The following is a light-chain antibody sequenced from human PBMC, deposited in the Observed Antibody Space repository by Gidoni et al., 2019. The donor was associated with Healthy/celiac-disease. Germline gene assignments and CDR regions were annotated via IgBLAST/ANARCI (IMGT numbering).Light chain of an antibody. CDR2: GKN. CDR1: SLRSYY. Sequence: SSELTQDPAVSVALGQTVRLTCQGDSLRSYYASWYQQKPGQAPVLVIYGKNNRPSGIPDRFSGSSSGNTASLTITGAQAEDEADYYCNSRDSSGKRVFGTGTKITVL. V-gene: IGLV3-19*01. J-gene: IGLJ1*01. CDR3: NSRDSSGKRV.